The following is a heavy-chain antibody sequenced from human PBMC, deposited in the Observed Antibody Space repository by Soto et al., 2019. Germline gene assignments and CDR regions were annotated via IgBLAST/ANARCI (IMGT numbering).Heavy chain of an antibody. CDR2: IPQDGVDG. J-gene: IGHJ6*02. V-gene: IGHV3-7*03. D-gene: IGHD2-21*02. Sequence: LRLSCEVSGFTFSMYSMSWVRQSPGKGLEWVAKIPQDGVDGHYADSVKGRFTISRDNGKNSLYLQLNNLRAEDTAVYYCARDHLILPSHDFFYGSDVWGRGATVTVSS. CDR3: ARDHLILPSHDFFYGSDV. CDR1: GFTFSMYS.